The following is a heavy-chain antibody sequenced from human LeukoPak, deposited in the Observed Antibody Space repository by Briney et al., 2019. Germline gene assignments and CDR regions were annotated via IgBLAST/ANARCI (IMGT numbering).Heavy chain of an antibody. CDR1: GFTFSSYT. V-gene: IGHV3-21*01. Sequence: GGSLRLSCAASGFTFSSYTINWVRLAPGKGLEWVSSISSSSSYIYYADSVKGRFTISRDNAKNSLYLQMNSLRAEDTAVYYCARWGECSGGSCYSTFDYWGQGTLVTVSS. CDR2: ISSSSSYI. CDR3: ARWGECSGGSCYSTFDY. J-gene: IGHJ4*02. D-gene: IGHD2-15*01.